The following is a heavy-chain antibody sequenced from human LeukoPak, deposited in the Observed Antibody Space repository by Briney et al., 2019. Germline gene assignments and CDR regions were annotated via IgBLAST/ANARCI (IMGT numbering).Heavy chain of an antibody. CDR3: ARDGRPFDI. J-gene: IGHJ3*02. CDR2: ISSSSSTL. CDR1: GFTFSSYA. V-gene: IGHV3-48*02. Sequence: TGGSLRLSCAASGFTFSSYAMSWVRQAPGKGLEWVAYISSSSSTLHYADPVKGRFTISRDNAKNSLYLQMNSLRDEDTAVYYCARDGRPFDIWGQGTMVTVSS.